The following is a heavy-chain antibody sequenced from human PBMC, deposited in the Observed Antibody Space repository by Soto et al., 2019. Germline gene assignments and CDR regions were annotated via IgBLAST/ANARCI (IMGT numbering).Heavy chain of an antibody. CDR3: ARDKVGQLWGQGGGYYSGIDV. Sequence: GGSLRLSCAASGFTFSSYAMHWVRQAPGKGLEWVAVISYDGSNKYYADSVKGRFTISRDNSKNTLYLQMNSLRAEDTAVYYCARDKVGQLWGQGGGYYSGIDVWGQGTTVTVYS. CDR2: ISYDGSNK. D-gene: IGHD5-18*01. CDR1: GFTFSSYA. J-gene: IGHJ6*02. V-gene: IGHV3-30-3*01.